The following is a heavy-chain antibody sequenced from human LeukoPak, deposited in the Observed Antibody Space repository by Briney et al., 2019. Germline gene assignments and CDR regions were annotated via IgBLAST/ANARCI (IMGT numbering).Heavy chain of an antibody. CDR1: GITLSNYG. Sequence: GGSLRLSCAVSGITLSNYGMSWVRQAPGKGLEWVAGLSGSGGGTNYADSVKGRFTISRDNAKNSLYLQMNSPRAEDTAVYYCARVGTSSNYYYYMDVWGKGTTVTVSS. J-gene: IGHJ6*03. CDR3: ARVGTSSNYYYYMDV. CDR2: LSGSGGGT. V-gene: IGHV3-23*01. D-gene: IGHD1-1*01.